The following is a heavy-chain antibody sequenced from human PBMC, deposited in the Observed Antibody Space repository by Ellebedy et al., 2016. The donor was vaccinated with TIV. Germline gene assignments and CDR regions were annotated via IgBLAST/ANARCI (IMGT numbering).Heavy chain of an antibody. CDR2: INPSGGST. Sequence: ASVKVSCKASGYIFTGYYMHWVRQAPGQGLEWMGIINPSGGSTSYAQKLQGRVTMTTDTSTSTAYMELSRLRSDDTAVYYCARLPYCSSTSCPYYFDYWGQGTLVTVSS. D-gene: IGHD2-2*01. CDR1: GYIFTGYY. V-gene: IGHV1-46*01. CDR3: ARLPYCSSTSCPYYFDY. J-gene: IGHJ4*02.